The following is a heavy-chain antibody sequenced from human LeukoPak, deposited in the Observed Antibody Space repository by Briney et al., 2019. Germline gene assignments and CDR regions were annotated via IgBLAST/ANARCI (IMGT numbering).Heavy chain of an antibody. V-gene: IGHV3-7*01. D-gene: IGHD6-19*01. CDR2: IKPDGSGK. Sequence: GGSLRLSCAASGSAFSSYWMTWVRQAPGKGLEWVANIKPDGSGKTYVDSVKVRFTISRDNAKNSLYLQMRGLRVEDTAVYYCSSQPAVLDLDCWGQGTLVTVSS. CDR1: GSAFSSYW. CDR3: SSQPAVLDLDC. J-gene: IGHJ4*02.